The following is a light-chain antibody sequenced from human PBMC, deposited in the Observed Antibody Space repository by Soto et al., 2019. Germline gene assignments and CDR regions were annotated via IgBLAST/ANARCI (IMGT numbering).Light chain of an antibody. CDR1: QVLSIW. CDR2: AAS. Sequence: DIQMTQSPSFVSASVGDRVTITCREIQVLSIWLAWSQHKPGRAPKLLIHAASSLESWVPSRFSGRGSGTDFTLTITILQPGDFSPHYCPQTTRFPLTCGRGTKVEFK. J-gene: IGKJ4*01. V-gene: IGKV1-12*01. CDR3: PQTTRFPLT.